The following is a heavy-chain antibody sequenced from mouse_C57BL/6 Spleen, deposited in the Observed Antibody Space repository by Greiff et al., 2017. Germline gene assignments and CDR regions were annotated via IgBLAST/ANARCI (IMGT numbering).Heavy chain of an antibody. CDR1: GYAFSSSW. Sequence: QVQLQQSGPELVKPGASVKISCKASGYAFSSSWMNWVKQRPGQGLEWIGRIYPGDGDTNYNGKFKGKATLTADTSSSTAYMQLSSLTSEDSAVYCCARNFDFGYWGKGTTLTVAA. CDR3: ARNFDFGY. V-gene: IGHV1-82*01. CDR2: IYPGDGDT. J-gene: IGHJ2*01.